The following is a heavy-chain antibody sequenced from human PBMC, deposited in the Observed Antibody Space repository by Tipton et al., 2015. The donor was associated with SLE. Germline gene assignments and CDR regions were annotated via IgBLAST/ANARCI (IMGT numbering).Heavy chain of an antibody. D-gene: IGHD3-10*01. CDR3: ARDLGSGSGWFDP. V-gene: IGHV4-34*01. CDR1: GGSFSGYY. Sequence: TLSLTCAVYGGSFSGYYWSWIRQPPGKGLEWIGEINHSGSTNYNPSLKSRVTISADTSKNQFSLKLSSVTAADTAVYYCARDLGSGSGWFDPWGQGTLVTVSS. J-gene: IGHJ5*02. CDR2: INHSGST.